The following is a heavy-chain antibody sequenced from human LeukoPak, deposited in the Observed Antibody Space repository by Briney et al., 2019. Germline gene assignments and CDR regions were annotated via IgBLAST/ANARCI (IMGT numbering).Heavy chain of an antibody. CDR3: ARGLRYYYYYMDV. CDR1: GGSFSGYY. CDR2: INHSGST. J-gene: IGHJ6*03. V-gene: IGHV4-34*01. Sequence: SETLSLTCAVYGGSFSGYYWSWIRQPPGKGLEWIGGINHSGSTNYNPSLKSRVTISVDTSKNQFSLKLSSVTAADTAVYYCARGLRYYYYYMDVWGKGTTVTVSS.